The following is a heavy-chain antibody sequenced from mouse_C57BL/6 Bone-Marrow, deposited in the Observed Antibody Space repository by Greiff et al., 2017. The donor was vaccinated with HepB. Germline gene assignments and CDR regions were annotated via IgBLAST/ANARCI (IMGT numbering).Heavy chain of an antibody. CDR1: GYTFTSYW. D-gene: IGHD2-4*01. CDR3: ANYDYDGYAMDY. J-gene: IGHJ4*01. Sequence: VQLQQPGAELVKPGASVKLSCKASGYTFTSYWMQWVKQRPGQGLEWIGEIDPSDSYTNYNQKFKGKATLTVDTSSSTAYVQLSSLTSEDSAVYYCANYDYDGYAMDYWGQGTSVTVSS. V-gene: IGHV1-50*01. CDR2: IDPSDSYT.